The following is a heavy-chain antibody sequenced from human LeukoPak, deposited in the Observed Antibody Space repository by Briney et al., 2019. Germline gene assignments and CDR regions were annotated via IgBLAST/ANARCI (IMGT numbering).Heavy chain of an antibody. CDR3: ARSYGSTLGGDY. CDR2: ISSTSNSI. V-gene: IGHV3-48*02. Sequence: WVSLRLSCAAPGFIFSSYSMNWVRQAPGRGLEWISYISSTSNSIRYADSVKGRFTISRDNAKESLYLQMNSLRDEDTAVYYCARSYGSTLGGDYWGQGTLVTVSS. D-gene: IGHD2-15*01. J-gene: IGHJ4*02. CDR1: GFIFSSYS.